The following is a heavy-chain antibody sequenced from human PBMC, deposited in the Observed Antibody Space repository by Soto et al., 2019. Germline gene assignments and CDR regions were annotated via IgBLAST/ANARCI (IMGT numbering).Heavy chain of an antibody. Sequence: EVQLLESGGGLVQPGGSLRLSCAASGFTFSSYAMSWVRQAPGKGLEWVSAISGSGGSTYYADSVKGRFTISRDNSKNTLYLQMHSLRDEDTAVYYGEKSQKQLYDYGDYFDYWGQGTLVTVSS. CDR3: EKSQKQLYDYGDYFDY. V-gene: IGHV3-23*01. J-gene: IGHJ4*02. CDR2: ISGSGGST. CDR1: GFTFSSYA. D-gene: IGHD5-12*01.